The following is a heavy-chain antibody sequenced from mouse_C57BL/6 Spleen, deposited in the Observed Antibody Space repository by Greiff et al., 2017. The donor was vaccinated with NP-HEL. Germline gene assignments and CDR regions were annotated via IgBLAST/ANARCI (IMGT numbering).Heavy chain of an antibody. V-gene: IGHV5-4*01. Sequence: EVQLVESGGGLVKPGGSLKLSCAASGFTFSSYAMSWVRQTPEKRLEWVATISDGGSYTYYPDNVKGRFTISRDNAKNNLYLQMSHLKSEDTAMYYCARGYDGYSGYFDYWGQGTTLTVSS. CDR1: GFTFSSYA. D-gene: IGHD2-3*01. CDR3: ARGYDGYSGYFDY. CDR2: ISDGGSYT. J-gene: IGHJ2*01.